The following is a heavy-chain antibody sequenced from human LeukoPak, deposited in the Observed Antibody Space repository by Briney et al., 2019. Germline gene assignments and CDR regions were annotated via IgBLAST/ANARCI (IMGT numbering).Heavy chain of an antibody. V-gene: IGHV3-53*01. CDR2: IYSDGRA. J-gene: IGHJ4*02. CDR3: NFRQDY. CDR1: GFTVSTNY. Sequence: GGSLRLSCATSGFTVSTNYVSWVRQAPGKGLEWVSLIYSDGRADYADSVKGRFAISRDSSKDTVYLQMNSLRADDTAVYYCNFRQDYWGQGILVTVSS.